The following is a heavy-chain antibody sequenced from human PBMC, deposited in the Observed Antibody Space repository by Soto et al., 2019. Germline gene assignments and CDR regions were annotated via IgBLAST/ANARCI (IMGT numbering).Heavy chain of an antibody. CDR2: IRSKAYGGTT. CDR1: GFTFGDYA. CDR3: TREAAAGMFRIRENWFDP. Sequence: PGGSLRLSCTASGFTFGDYAMSWFRQAPGKGLEWVGFIRSKAYGGTTEYAASVKGRYTISRDDSKSIAYLQMNSLKTEDTAVYYCTREAAAGMFRIRENWFDPLGQGTLVTVSS. D-gene: IGHD6-13*01. J-gene: IGHJ5*02. V-gene: IGHV3-49*03.